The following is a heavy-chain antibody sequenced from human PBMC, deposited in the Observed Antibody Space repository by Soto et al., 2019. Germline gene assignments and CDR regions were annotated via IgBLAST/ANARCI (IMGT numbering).Heavy chain of an antibody. CDR1: GGSISSGGYY. Sequence: SETLSLTCTVSGGSISSGGYYWSWIRQHPGKGLEWIGYIYYSGSTYYNPSLKSRVTISVDTSKNQFSLKLSSVTAADTAVYYCARGQPGIAAAGHLPHYWGQGTLVTVSS. CDR3: ARGQPGIAAAGHLPHY. V-gene: IGHV4-31*03. J-gene: IGHJ4*02. D-gene: IGHD6-13*01. CDR2: IYYSGST.